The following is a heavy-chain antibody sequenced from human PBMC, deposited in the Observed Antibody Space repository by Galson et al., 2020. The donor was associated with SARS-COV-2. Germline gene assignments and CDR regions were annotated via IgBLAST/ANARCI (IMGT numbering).Heavy chain of an antibody. J-gene: IGHJ4*02. CDR3: AKEGDEGINIESYFDY. Sequence: PGRSLRLSCAVSGFIFSSYGMHWVRQAPGKGLEWVAVISYHGSIKYYADSVKGRFTISRDNSRNTLYLQMTSLRVEDTAVYYCAKEGDEGINIESYFDYWGQGTLVTVSS. D-gene: IGHD3-16*01. CDR2: ISYHGSIK. V-gene: IGHV3-30*18. CDR1: GFIFSSYG.